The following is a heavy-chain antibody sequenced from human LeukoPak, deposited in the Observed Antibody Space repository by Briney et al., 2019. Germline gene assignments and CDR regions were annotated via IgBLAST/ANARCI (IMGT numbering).Heavy chain of an antibody. CDR2: IYPDGSDT. V-gene: IGHV5-51*01. CDR3: ARPNITSYYDSRGYDAFDV. Sequence: GESLKISCKGSGYRFNAYWIAWVRQMPGKGLEWMGIIYPDGSDTRYSPSFQGQVTISADKSVRTAYLQWSSLKASDTAMYYCARPNITSYYDSRGYDAFDVWGQGTMVTVSS. D-gene: IGHD3-22*01. J-gene: IGHJ3*01. CDR1: GYRFNAYW.